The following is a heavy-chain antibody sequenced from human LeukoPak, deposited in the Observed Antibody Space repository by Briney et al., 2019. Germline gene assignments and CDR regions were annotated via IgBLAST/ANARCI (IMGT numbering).Heavy chain of an antibody. J-gene: IGHJ4*02. CDR3: ARPNYYDSSGQFDY. CDR1: GYTFTGYY. Sequence: ASVTVSCKASGYTFTGYYMHWVRQAPGQGLEWMGWINPNSGGTNYPQKFQGRVTMTRDTSISTAYMELSGLRSDDTAVYYCARPNYYDSSGQFDYWGQGALVIVSS. CDR2: INPNSGGT. V-gene: IGHV1-2*02. D-gene: IGHD3-22*01.